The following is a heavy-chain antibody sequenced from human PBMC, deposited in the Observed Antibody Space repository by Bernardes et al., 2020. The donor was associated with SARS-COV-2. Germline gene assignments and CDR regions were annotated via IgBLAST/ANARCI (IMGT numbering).Heavy chain of an antibody. CDR3: ATDSSWSFDY. Sequence: GSLRLSWAASVFTFSTYTMNWVRQAPGKGLEWISYISSGSATIYYADSVKGRFTISRDNAKNSLYLQMDSLRDDDTAVYYCATDSSWSFDYWGQGTLVTVSS. CDR1: VFTFSTYT. D-gene: IGHD6-13*01. CDR2: ISSGSATI. J-gene: IGHJ4*02. V-gene: IGHV3-48*02.